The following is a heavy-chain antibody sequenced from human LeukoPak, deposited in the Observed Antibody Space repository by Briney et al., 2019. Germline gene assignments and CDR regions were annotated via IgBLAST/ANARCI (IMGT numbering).Heavy chain of an antibody. CDR2: INPNTGGT. CDR3: ARDLAYSWSPRFDY. J-gene: IGHJ4*02. CDR1: GYTFTGYY. Sequence: ASVKVSCKAFGYTFTGYYMHWVRQAPGQGLEWMEWINPNTGGTHYSQKFQGRVTMTRDTSISTAYMELSRLRSDDTAVYYCARDLAYSWSPRFDYWGQGTLVTVSS. D-gene: IGHD1-20*01. V-gene: IGHV1-2*02.